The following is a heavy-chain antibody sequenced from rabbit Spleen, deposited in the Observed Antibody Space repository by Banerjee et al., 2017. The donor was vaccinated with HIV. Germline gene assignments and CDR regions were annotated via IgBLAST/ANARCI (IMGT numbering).Heavy chain of an antibody. CDR1: GFSFSSSYY. D-gene: IGHD6-1*01. J-gene: IGHJ4*02. CDR2: IYTGSGST. CDR3: ARKGSTANTAGYDM. V-gene: IGHV1S40*01. Sequence: QSLEESGGGLVQPEGSLTLTCTASGFSFSSSYYMCWVRQAPGKGLEWIGCIYTGSGSTYYASWAKGRFTISETSSTTVTLQMTSLTAADMATYFCARKGSTANTAGYDMWGQGTLVTVS.